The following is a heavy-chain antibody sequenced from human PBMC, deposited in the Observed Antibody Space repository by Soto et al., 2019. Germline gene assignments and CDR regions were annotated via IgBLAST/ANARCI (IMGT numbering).Heavy chain of an antibody. CDR2: IYYSGST. CDR3: VRSGDSSSWPIDY. D-gene: IGHD6-13*01. CDR1: GGSISSSSYY. J-gene: IGHJ4*02. Sequence: QLQLQESGPGLVKPSETLSLTCTVSGGSISSSSYYWGWIRQPPGKGLEWIGSIYYSGSTYYNPSLKSRVTISVDTSKNQFSLKLSSVTAADTAVYYCVRSGDSSSWPIDYWGQGTLVTVSS. V-gene: IGHV4-39*01.